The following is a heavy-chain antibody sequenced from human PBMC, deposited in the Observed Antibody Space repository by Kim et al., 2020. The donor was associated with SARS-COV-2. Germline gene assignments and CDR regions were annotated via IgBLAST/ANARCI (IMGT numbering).Heavy chain of an antibody. D-gene: IGHD3-10*01. V-gene: IGHV4-59*01. J-gene: IGHJ4*02. Sequence: RGRVTISVDTSKNQFSLKLSSVTAADTAVYYCARAGLLWFGESSAEFDYWGQGTLVTVSS. CDR3: ARAGLLWFGESSAEFDY.